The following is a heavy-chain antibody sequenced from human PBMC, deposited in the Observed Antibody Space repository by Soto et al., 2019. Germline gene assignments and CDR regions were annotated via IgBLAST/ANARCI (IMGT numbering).Heavy chain of an antibody. CDR3: TRDHEWFTKNDY. CDR1: GYTFTRYY. J-gene: IGHJ4*02. D-gene: IGHD3-3*01. V-gene: IGHV1-46*03. CDR2: INPSGGST. Sequence: QVQLVQSGAEVKKPGASVKVSCKASGYTFTRYYMHWVRQAPGQGLERMGMINPSGGSTSYAQKFQGRVTMTRDTSTSTVYMELSSLRSEDTAVYYCTRDHEWFTKNDYWGQGTLVTVSS.